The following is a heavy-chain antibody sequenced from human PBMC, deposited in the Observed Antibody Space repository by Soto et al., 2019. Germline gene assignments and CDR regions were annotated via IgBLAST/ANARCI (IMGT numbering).Heavy chain of an antibody. V-gene: IGHV4-31*03. Sequence: SETLSLTCTVSGGSISSGGYYWSWIRQHPGKGLEWIGYIYYSGSTYYNPSLKSRVTITVDTSKNQFSLKLSSVTAADTAMYYCARRSCNSDRCYYYGLDVWGQGTTVTVSS. J-gene: IGHJ6*02. CDR1: GGSISSGGYY. CDR3: ARRSCNSDRCYYYGLDV. D-gene: IGHD2-2*01. CDR2: IYYSGST.